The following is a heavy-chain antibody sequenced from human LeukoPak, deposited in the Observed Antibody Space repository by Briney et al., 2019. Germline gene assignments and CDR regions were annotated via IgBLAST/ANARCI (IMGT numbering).Heavy chain of an antibody. CDR3: VRYGRRANDQPFDV. Sequence: ASVKVSCKASGYTFTSYGISWVRQAPGQGLEWMGWISAYNGNTNYAQKLQGRVTMTTDTSTSTAYMELRSLRAEDTAVYYCVRYGRRANDQPFDVWGQGTMVTVSS. V-gene: IGHV1-18*01. CDR2: ISAYNGNT. J-gene: IGHJ3*01. CDR1: GYTFTSYG. D-gene: IGHD1-1*01.